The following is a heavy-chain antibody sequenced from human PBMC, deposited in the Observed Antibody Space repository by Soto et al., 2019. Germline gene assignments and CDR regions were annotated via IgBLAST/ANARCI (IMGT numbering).Heavy chain of an antibody. V-gene: IGHV1-69*06. CDR1: GGTFSSYA. CDR3: ARAFHSSSSTYYYYGMDV. J-gene: IGHJ6*02. D-gene: IGHD6-6*01. Sequence: QVQLVQSGAEVKKPGSSVKVSCKASGGTFSSYAISWVRQAPGQGLEWMGGIIPIFGTANYAQKFQGRVKITADKSTSTAYIELSSLRSEDTAVYYCARAFHSSSSTYYYYGMDVWGQGTTVTVSS. CDR2: IIPIFGTA.